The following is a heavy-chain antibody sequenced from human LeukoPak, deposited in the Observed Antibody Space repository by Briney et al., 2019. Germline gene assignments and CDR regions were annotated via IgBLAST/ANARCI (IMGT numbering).Heavy chain of an antibody. D-gene: IGHD4-17*01. CDR2: INHSGST. V-gene: IGHV4-34*01. Sequence: SETLSLTCAVYGGSFSGYYWSWIRQPPGKGLEWIGEINHSGSTNYNPSLKSRVTISVDTSKNQFSLKLSSVTAADTAVYYCAKNYGDYEFDYWGQGTLVTVSS. CDR1: GGSFSGYY. J-gene: IGHJ4*02. CDR3: AKNYGDYEFDY.